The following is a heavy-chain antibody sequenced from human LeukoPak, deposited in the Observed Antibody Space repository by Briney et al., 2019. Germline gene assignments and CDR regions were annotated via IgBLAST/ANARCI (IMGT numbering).Heavy chain of an antibody. CDR1: GDSISSYY. J-gene: IGHJ4*02. Sequence: SETLSLTCTVSGDSISSYYWSWIRQPPGKGLEWIGYIYYSGSTNYNPSLKSRVTISVDTSKNQFSLKLSFVTAADTAVYYCARGIATSSGYSWGQGTLVTVSS. V-gene: IGHV4-59*01. CDR2: IYYSGST. D-gene: IGHD3-22*01. CDR3: ARGIATSSGYS.